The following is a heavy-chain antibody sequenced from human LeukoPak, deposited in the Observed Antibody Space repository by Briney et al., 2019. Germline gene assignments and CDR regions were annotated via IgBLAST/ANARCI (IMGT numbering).Heavy chain of an antibody. V-gene: IGHV1-69*05. CDR1: GGTFSSYA. J-gene: IGHJ6*02. CDR3: AKHMRATNTYSFFGLDV. D-gene: IGHD1-26*01. Sequence: SVKVSCKASGGTFSSYAISWVRQAPGQGLEWMGGIIPIFGTANYAQKFQGRVTITTDESTSTAYMELSSLRSEDTALYYCAKHMRATNTYSFFGLDVWGQGTTVTVSS. CDR2: IIPIFGTA.